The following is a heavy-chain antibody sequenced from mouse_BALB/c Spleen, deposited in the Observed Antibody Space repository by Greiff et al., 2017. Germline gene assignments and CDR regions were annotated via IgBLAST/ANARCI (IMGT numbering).Heavy chain of an antibody. CDR3: NANDVGFAY. D-gene: IGHD2-12*01. J-gene: IGHJ3*01. V-gene: IGHV14-4*02. Sequence: VQLKQSGAELVRSGASVKLSCTASGFNIKDYYMHWVKQRPEQGLEWIGWIDPENGDTEYAPKFQGKATMTADTSSNTAYLQLSSLTSEDTAVYYCNANDVGFAYWGQGTLVTVSA. CDR2: IDPENGDT. CDR1: GFNIKDYY.